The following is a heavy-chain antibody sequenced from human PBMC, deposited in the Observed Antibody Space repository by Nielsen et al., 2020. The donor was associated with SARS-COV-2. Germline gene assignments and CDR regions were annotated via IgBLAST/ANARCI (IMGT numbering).Heavy chain of an antibody. J-gene: IGHJ3*01. CDR1: GFTVSSNY. Sequence: GGSLRLSCAASGFTVSSNYMSWVRQAPGKGLEWVSVIYSGGSTYYADSVKGRFTISRDNSKNTLYLQMSSLRAEDTAVYYCVNPVSSSWRAWGQGTMVTVSS. V-gene: IGHV3-66*01. CDR3: VNPVSSSWRA. CDR2: IYSGGST. D-gene: IGHD6-13*01.